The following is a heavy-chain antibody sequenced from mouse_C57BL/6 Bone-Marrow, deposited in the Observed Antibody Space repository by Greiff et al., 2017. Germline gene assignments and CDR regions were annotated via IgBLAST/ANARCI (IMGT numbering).Heavy chain of an antibody. CDR3: ARQLRLPCPFAY. CDR1: GYTFPSYW. CDR2: IYPGSGST. D-gene: IGHD3-2*02. J-gene: IGHJ3*01. Sequence: QVQLKQPGAELVKPGASVKMSCKASGYTFPSYWITWVKQRPGQGLEWIGDIYPGSGSTNYNEKFKSKATLTVDTSSSTAYMQLSSLTSEDSAVYYCARQLRLPCPFAYWGQGTLVTVSA. V-gene: IGHV1-55*01.